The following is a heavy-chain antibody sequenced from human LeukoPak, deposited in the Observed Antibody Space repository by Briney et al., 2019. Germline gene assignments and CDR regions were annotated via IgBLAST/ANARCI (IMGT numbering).Heavy chain of an antibody. CDR1: GFTFGDYA. Sequence: GGSLRLSCTASGFTFGDYAMSWVRQAPGKGLEWVGFIRSKGYGGTPGYAASVRGRFTVSRDDSRGIAYLQMSSLKTEDTAVYYCARAGKRDIVVVPAAHDYWGQGTLVTVSS. V-gene: IGHV3-49*04. J-gene: IGHJ4*02. CDR2: IRSKGYGGTP. CDR3: ARAGKRDIVVVPAAHDY. D-gene: IGHD2-2*01.